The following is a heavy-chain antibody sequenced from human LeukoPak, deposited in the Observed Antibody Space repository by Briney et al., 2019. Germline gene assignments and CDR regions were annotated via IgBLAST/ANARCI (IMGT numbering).Heavy chain of an antibody. J-gene: IGHJ4*02. CDR2: INLGGSAK. V-gene: IGHV3-7*01. D-gene: IGHD7-27*01. Sequence: GSLRLSFAASGLPLRGYWMNWVRPAPGKGLEWVANINLGGSAKLYVDSVKGRFTISRDNAKNSLDLQMNSLKVEDTAVYYCAAWGKYNYWGQGTLVTVSS. CDR1: GLPLRGYW. CDR3: AAWGKYNY.